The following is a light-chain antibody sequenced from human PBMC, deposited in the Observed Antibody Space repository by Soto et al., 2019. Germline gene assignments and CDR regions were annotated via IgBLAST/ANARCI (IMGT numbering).Light chain of an antibody. V-gene: IGKV3-15*01. CDR2: EAS. Sequence: VFAPSPVTPSSAPGERATLFCRARQSVRSSLAWYQQKPGQAPRLFIYEASTRATGIPARFSGSGSGTEFTLTISSLQSEDFAVYYCQQYNNWPRTFGQGTKVDI. CDR1: QSVRSS. CDR3: QQYNNWPRT. J-gene: IGKJ1*01.